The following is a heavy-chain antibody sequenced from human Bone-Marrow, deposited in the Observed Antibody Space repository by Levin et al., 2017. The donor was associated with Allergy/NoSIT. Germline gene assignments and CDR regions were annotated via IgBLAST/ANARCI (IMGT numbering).Heavy chain of an antibody. CDR2: IYYSGNT. D-gene: IGHD2-2*01. J-gene: IGHJ4*02. CDR3: ARGGRGDSYQMDVDY. Sequence: SDTLSLTCTVSGGSINNYYWNWIRQPPGKGLEWIGYIYYSGNTKYNPSLKSRVTISVDTSKNQFSLRLTSVTAADTALYYCARGGRGDSYQMDVDYWGQGTLVTVSS. V-gene: IGHV4-59*01. CDR1: GGSINNYY.